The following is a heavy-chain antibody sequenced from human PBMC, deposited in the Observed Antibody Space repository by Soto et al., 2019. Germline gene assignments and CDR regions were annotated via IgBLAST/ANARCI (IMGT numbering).Heavy chain of an antibody. CDR3: ARKSYYFDF. Sequence: GGSLRLSCSASGFTFSTYALTWVRQAPGKGLEWVSTIGGSGDSTYYSESVRGRFTVSRDNSNNTLFLQMTNLRVDDTALYYCARKSYYFDFWGPGSLVTVSS. V-gene: IGHV3-23*01. CDR2: IGGSGDST. J-gene: IGHJ4*02. CDR1: GFTFSTYA.